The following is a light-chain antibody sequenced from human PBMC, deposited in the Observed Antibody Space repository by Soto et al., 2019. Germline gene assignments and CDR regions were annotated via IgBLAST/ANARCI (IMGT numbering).Light chain of an antibody. CDR3: YSYAGSNHWV. CDR2: EVS. V-gene: IGLV2-8*01. CDR1: SSDVGGYNY. J-gene: IGLJ3*02. Sequence: QSALTQPASVSGSPGQSITISCTGTSSDVGGYNYVSWYQQHPGKAPKLMIYEVSKRPSGVPGRFSDSKSVNTASLTDSGRQAGDEEDYYCYSYAGSNHWVLGGGTKLTLL.